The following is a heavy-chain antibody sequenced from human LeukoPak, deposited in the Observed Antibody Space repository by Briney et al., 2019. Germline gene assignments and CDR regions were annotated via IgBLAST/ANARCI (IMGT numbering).Heavy chain of an antibody. D-gene: IGHD1-7*01. CDR3: ARSPRNYDAFDL. CDR2: IYFSGNT. J-gene: IGHJ3*01. CDR1: GGSISTYY. Sequence: PSETLSLTCSISGGSISTYYWTWIRQPPGKGLEWIGYIYFSGNTAYRSSLRSRVAISVDTSKNQFSLKLTSVTAADTAIYYCARSPRNYDAFDLGGKGTLVAVFS. V-gene: IGHV4-59*01.